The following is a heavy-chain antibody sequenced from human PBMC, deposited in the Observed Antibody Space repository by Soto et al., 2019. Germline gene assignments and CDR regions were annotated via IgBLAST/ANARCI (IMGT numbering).Heavy chain of an antibody. CDR3: ANPPPTMESTIYYYYGMDV. V-gene: IGHV3-23*01. D-gene: IGHD1-26*01. J-gene: IGHJ6*02. CDR1: GFTFSNYA. CDR2: ISGSGGST. Sequence: EVQLLESGGGLVQPGGSLRLSCAASGFTFSNYAMTWVRQAPGKGLEWVSAISGSGGSTYYADSVKGRFTISRDNSKNTRYLQMDSRRAEDTAVYYCANPPPTMESTIYYYYGMDVWGQGTTVTVSS.